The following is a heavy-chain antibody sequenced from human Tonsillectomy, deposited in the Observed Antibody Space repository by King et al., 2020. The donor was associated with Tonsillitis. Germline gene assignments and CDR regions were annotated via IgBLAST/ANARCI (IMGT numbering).Heavy chain of an antibody. V-gene: IGHV1-69*06. Sequence: QLVQSVAEVKKPGSSVKVSCKASGGIFSSYVISWVRQAPGQGLEWMGEIIPMFETTNYAQKFQGRVTITADKSTSTAYMELSSLGSEDTAVYYCARVAGGIWGQGTMVTVSS. CDR3: ARVAGGI. CDR2: IIPMFETT. D-gene: IGHD1-26*01. CDR1: GGIFSSYV. J-gene: IGHJ3*01.